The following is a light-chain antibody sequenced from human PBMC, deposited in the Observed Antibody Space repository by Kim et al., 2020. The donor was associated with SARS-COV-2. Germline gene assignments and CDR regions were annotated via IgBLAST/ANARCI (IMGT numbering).Light chain of an antibody. CDR3: QSYDSSNFHVL. Sequence: NFMLTQPHSVSESPGKTVTISCTRSSGSIASNYVQWYQQRPGSAPTTVIYEDNQRPSGVPDRFSGSIDSSSNSASLTISGLKTEDEADYYCQSYDSSNFHVLFGGGTQLTVL. V-gene: IGLV6-57*04. CDR1: SGSIASNY. CDR2: EDN. J-gene: IGLJ2*01.